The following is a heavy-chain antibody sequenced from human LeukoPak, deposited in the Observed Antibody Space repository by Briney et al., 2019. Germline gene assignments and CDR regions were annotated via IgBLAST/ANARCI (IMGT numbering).Heavy chain of an antibody. CDR3: AKRRYCTSTTCHDFDY. CDR2: VSADGDST. Sequence: GGSLRLSCAASGFTFRYYAMNWVRQAPGKGLEWVSAVSADGDSTYYADSVKGRFTISRDNSKNTLYLQMNSLRPGDTAVYYCAKRRYCTSTTCHDFDYWGQGTLVTVSP. J-gene: IGHJ4*02. CDR1: GFTFRYYA. D-gene: IGHD2-2*01. V-gene: IGHV3-23*01.